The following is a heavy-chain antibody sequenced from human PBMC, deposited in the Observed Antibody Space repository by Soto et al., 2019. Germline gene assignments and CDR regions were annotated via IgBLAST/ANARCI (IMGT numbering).Heavy chain of an antibody. D-gene: IGHD5-12*01. V-gene: IGHV1-46*01. J-gene: IGHJ4*02. CDR1: GYTFTSYY. CDR3: AKDQGIVATIGVFDY. Sequence: ASVKVSCKASGYTFTSYYMHWVRQAPGQGLEWMGIINPSGGSTSYAQKFQGRFTMTRDTSTNTVYMELSSLRSEDTAVYYCAKDQGIVATIGVFDYWGQGTLVTVSS. CDR2: INPSGGST.